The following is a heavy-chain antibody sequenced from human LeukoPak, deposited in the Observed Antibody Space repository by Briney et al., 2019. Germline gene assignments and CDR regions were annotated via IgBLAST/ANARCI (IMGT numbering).Heavy chain of an antibody. CDR3: AREWDS. J-gene: IGHJ4*02. CDR2: ISSDSRTI. Sequence: GGSLRLSCAASGFTFSYYGMNWVRQAPGKGLEWVSHISSDSRTIQYADSVRGRFTISRDNAKDILFLQMNSLRAEDTAIYYCAREWDSWGQGTLVTVSS. V-gene: IGHV3-48*01. CDR1: GFTFSYYG.